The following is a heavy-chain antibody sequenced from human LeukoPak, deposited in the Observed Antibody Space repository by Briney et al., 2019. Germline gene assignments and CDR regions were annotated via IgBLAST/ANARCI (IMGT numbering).Heavy chain of an antibody. CDR3: ARVLCGWYDYYYMDV. V-gene: IGHV3-33*01. J-gene: IGHJ6*03. Sequence: GGSLRLSCAASGFTFSIYGMHWVPEAPGKGLEWGAVIWYEGSNKYYADSVKGRFTISRDNSKNTLYLQMNSLRAEDTAVYYCARVLCGWYDYYYMDVWGKGTTVTVSS. D-gene: IGHD6-19*01. CDR1: GFTFSIYG. CDR2: IWYEGSNK.